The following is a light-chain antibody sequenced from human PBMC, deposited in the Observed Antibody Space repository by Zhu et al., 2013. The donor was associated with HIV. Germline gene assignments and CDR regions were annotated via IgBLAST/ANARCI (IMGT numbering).Light chain of an antibody. V-gene: IGLV3-1*01. CDR2: QDS. CDR1: KLGDKY. J-gene: IGLJ3*02. Sequence: SYELTQPPSVSVSPGQTASITCSGDKLGDKYACWYQQKAGQSPVLVIYQDSKRPSGIPDRFSGSRSGTSATLEITGLQTGDEADYYCGTWDGSLSVGVFGGGTKLAVL. CDR3: GTWDGSLSVGV.